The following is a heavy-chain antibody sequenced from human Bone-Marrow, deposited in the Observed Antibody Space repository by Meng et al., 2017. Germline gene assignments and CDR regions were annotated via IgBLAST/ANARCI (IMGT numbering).Heavy chain of an antibody. D-gene: IGHD3-22*01. CDR2: ISAYNGNT. J-gene: IGHJ4*02. CDR3: ARDLGFWDSSGYYQGYFDY. Sequence: SVKVSCKASGYTFTSYGISWVRQAPGQGLEWMGWISAYNGNTNYAQKLQGRVTMTTDTSTSTAYMELRSLRSDDTAVYYCARDLGFWDSSGYYQGYFDYWGQGTLVTVSS. V-gene: IGHV1-18*01. CDR1: GYTFTSYG.